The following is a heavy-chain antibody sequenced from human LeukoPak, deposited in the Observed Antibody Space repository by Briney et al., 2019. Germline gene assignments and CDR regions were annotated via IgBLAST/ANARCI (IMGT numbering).Heavy chain of an antibody. CDR2: ISAYNGYT. CDR1: GYTFTSYG. V-gene: IGHV1-18*01. CDR3: AREYYYDSSGYLIGQYFDY. D-gene: IGHD3-22*01. J-gene: IGHJ4*02. Sequence: ASVKVSCKASGYTFTSYGISWVRQAPGQGLEWMGWISAYNGYTNYAQKLQGRVTMTTDTSTSTAYMELRSLRSDDTAVYYCAREYYYDSSGYLIGQYFDYWGQGTLVTVSS.